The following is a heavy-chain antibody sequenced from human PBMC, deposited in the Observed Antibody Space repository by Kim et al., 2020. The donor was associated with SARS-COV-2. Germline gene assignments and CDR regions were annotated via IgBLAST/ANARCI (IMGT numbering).Heavy chain of an antibody. D-gene: IGHD1-26*01. V-gene: IGHV3-7*01. CDR2: IKQDGSDN. CDR1: GFTFSSYW. J-gene: IGHJ6*02. Sequence: GGSLRLSCAASGFTFSSYWMSWVRQAPGKGLEWVANIKQDGSDNYYVDSVKGRFTISRDNAKNSLYLQMNSLRAEDTAVYYCAREGGGGSYVGPGGMDGWSQGTTVTVSS. CDR3: AREGGGGSYVGPGGMDG.